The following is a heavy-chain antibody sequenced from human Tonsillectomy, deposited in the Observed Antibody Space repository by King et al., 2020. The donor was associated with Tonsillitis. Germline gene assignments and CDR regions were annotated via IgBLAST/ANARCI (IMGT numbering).Heavy chain of an antibody. CDR3: ARNGYTSRWYRG. V-gene: IGHV3-53*01. D-gene: IGHD6-19*01. J-gene: IGHJ4*02. Sequence: VQLVESGGGLIQPGGSLRLSCAVYGFTVSSNYMSWVRQAPGKGLEWVSVIYSGGSTYYADSVKGRFTISRDNSKNTLYLQMNSLRAEDTAVYYCARNGYTSRWYRGWGQGTLVTVSS. CDR1: GFTVSSNY. CDR2: IYSGGST.